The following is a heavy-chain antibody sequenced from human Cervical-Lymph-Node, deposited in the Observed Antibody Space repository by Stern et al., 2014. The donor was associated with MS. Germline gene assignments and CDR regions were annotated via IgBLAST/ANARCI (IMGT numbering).Heavy chain of an antibody. Sequence: VHLVESGTEVKKPGASVKVSCKTSGYTFTSHGISWVRQVPGQGLEWMGWISNHNGNTDYAQKVQDRVTLTTDTSTNIAYMELRSLRSDDTAVYYCARSSSWYFDYWGQGTLVAVSS. D-gene: IGHD6-13*01. CDR3: ARSSSWYFDY. J-gene: IGHJ4*02. CDR2: ISNHNGNT. CDR1: GYTFTSHG. V-gene: IGHV1-18*01.